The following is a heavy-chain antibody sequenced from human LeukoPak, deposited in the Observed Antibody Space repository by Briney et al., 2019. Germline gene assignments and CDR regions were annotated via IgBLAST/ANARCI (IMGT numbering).Heavy chain of an antibody. D-gene: IGHD1-26*01. CDR3: ARSRGATPVH. J-gene: IGHJ4*02. CDR2: IYYSGST. Sequence: SETLSLTCTVSGGSISSGSYYWSWIRQPPGKGLEWIGYIYYSGSTNYNPSLKSRVTISVDTSKNQFSLKLSSVTAADTAVYYCARSRGATPVHWGQGTLVTVSS. CDR1: GGSISSGSYY. V-gene: IGHV4-61*01.